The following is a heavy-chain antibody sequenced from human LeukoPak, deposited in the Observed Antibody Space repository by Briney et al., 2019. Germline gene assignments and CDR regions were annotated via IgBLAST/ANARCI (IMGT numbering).Heavy chain of an antibody. D-gene: IGHD3-22*01. J-gene: IGHJ4*02. CDR1: GFTFDDYA. CDR2: ISSSSSYI. Sequence: KSGGSLRLSCAASGFTFDDYAMHWVRQAPGKGLEWVSSISSSSSYIYYADSVKGRFTISRDNAKNSLYLQMNSLRAEDTAVYYCAREDYYDTSVDYWGQGTLVTVSS. V-gene: IGHV3-21*01. CDR3: AREDYYDTSVDY.